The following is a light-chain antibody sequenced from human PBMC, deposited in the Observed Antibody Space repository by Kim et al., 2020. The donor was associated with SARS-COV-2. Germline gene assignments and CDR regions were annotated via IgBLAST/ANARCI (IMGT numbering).Light chain of an antibody. J-gene: IGLJ2*01. CDR3: KSRDSSGNLLV. Sequence: AVGQTVRITCQGDSLRTYYASWYQQKPGQAPVLVIYGKNNRPSGIPDRFSGSSSGNTASLTITGAQAEDEADYYCKSRDSSGNLLVFGGGTQLTVL. V-gene: IGLV3-19*01. CDR1: SLRTYY. CDR2: GKN.